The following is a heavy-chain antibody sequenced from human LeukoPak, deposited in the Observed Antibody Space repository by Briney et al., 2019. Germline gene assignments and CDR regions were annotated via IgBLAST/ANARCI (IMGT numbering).Heavy chain of an antibody. V-gene: IGHV4-34*01. CDR1: GGSFSGYY. Sequence: SETLSLTCAVYGGSFSGYYWSWIRQPPGKGLEWIGEINHSGSTNYNPSLKSRVTISVDTSKNQFSLKLSSVTAADTAVYYCARLRLGELGRYMDVWGKGTTVTISS. CDR2: INHSGST. D-gene: IGHD3-16*01. J-gene: IGHJ6*03. CDR3: ARLRLGELGRYMDV.